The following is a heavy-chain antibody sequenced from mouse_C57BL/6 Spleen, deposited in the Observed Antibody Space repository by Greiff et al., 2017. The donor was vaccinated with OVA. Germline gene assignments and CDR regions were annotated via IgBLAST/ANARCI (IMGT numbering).Heavy chain of an antibody. CDR1: GYTFTSYW. V-gene: IGHV1-50*01. CDR3: ARRNGSSLYFDY. CDR2: IDPSDSYT. J-gene: IGHJ2*01. D-gene: IGHD1-1*01. Sequence: QVQLQQPGAELVKPGASVKLSCKASGYTFTSYWMQWVKQRPGQGLEWIGEIDPSDSYTNYNQKFKGKATLTVDTSSSTAYMQLSSLTSEDSAVYYCARRNGSSLYFDYWGQGTTLTVSS.